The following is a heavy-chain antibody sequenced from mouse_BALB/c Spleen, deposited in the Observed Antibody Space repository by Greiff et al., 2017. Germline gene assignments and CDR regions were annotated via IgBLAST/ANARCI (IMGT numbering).Heavy chain of an antibody. CDR1: GYSFTDYI. D-gene: IGHD2-3*01. J-gene: IGHJ2*01. CDR2: INPYYGST. Sequence: EVQLQQTGPELVKPGASVKISCKASGYSFTDYIMLWVKQSHGKSLEWIGNINPYYGSTSYNLKFKGKATLTVDKSSSTAYMQLNSLTSEDSAVYYCAIYDGYSHFDYWGQGTTLTVSS. V-gene: IGHV1-39*01. CDR3: AIYDGYSHFDY.